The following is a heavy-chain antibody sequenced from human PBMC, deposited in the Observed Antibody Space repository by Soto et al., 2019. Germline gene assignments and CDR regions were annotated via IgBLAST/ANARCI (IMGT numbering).Heavy chain of an antibody. CDR2: IIPIFGTA. CDR1: GGTFSSYA. CDR3: AREGIAVAGVFDY. J-gene: IGHJ4*02. V-gene: IGHV1-69*13. D-gene: IGHD6-19*01. Sequence: GASVKFSCKASGGTFSSYAISWVRQAPGQGLEWMGGIIPIFGTANYAQKFQGRVTITADESTSTAYMELSSLRSEDTAVYYCAREGIAVAGVFDYWGQGTLVTVSS.